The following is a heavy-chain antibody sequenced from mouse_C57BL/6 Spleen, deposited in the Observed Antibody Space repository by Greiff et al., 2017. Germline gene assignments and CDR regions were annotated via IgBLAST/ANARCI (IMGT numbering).Heavy chain of an antibody. Sequence: EVKLVESGGGLVKPGGSLKLSCAASGFTFSDYGMHWVRQAPEKGLEWVAYISSGSSTIYYADTVKGRFTISRDNAKNTLFLQMTSLRSEDTAMYYCARAGYYRYYFDYWGQGTTLTVSS. CDR2: ISSGSSTI. CDR3: ARAGYYRYYFDY. J-gene: IGHJ2*01. V-gene: IGHV5-17*01. D-gene: IGHD2-3*01. CDR1: GFTFSDYG.